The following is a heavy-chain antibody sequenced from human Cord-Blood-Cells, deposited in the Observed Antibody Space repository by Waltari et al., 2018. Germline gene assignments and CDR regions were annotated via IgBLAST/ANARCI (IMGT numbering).Heavy chain of an antibody. CDR1: VGSITSGGYY. D-gene: IGHD6-6*01. CDR3: ARVSGQLVLFDY. CDR2: IYYSGST. Sequence: QVQLQESGPGLVKPSQTLSLTCTVSVGSITSGGYYWSWLRQHPVKGLEWIGYIYYSGSTYYNPSLKSRVTISVDTSKNQFSLKLSSVTAADTAVYYCARVSGQLVLFDYWGQGTLVTVSS. V-gene: IGHV4-31*03. J-gene: IGHJ4*02.